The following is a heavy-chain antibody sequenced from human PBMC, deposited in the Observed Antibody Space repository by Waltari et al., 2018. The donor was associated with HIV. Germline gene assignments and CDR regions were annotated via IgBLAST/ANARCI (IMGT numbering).Heavy chain of an antibody. J-gene: IGHJ4*02. Sequence: QLQLQESGPGLVKPSETLSLTCTVSDGSIARTGYFWGWIPQPPGKGLEWIGSIYYSGSTYDNPSLKSRVTISVDTSKNRFSLKLSSVTAADTAVYYCARHVGGYDTSGYFPYYFDYWGQGALVTVSS. V-gene: IGHV4-39*01. CDR3: ARHVGGYDTSGYFPYYFDY. CDR2: IYYSGST. CDR1: DGSIARTGYF. D-gene: IGHD3-22*01.